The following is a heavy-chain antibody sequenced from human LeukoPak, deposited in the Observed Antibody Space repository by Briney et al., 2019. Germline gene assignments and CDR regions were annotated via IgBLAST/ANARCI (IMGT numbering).Heavy chain of an antibody. Sequence: PGGSLRLSCAASGFTFSSYWMSWVRQAPGKGLEWVANIKQDGSEKYYVDSVKGRFTISRDNAKNSLYLQMNSLRAEDTAVYYCARHFWSGYYLLDYWGQGTLVTVSS. D-gene: IGHD3-3*02. CDR3: ARHFWSGYYLLDY. V-gene: IGHV3-7*01. CDR2: IKQDGSEK. J-gene: IGHJ4*02. CDR1: GFTFSSYW.